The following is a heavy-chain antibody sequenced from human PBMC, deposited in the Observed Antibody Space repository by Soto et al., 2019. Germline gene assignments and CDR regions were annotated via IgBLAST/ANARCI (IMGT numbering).Heavy chain of an antibody. CDR3: ARDRILIKWGGLTYYYGVDV. J-gene: IGHJ6*01. CDR2: IYHTGRT. D-gene: IGHD3-16*01. V-gene: IGHV4-30-2*01. CDR1: DGSISSGGYS. Sequence: QLQLQESGSGLVKPSQTLSLTCAVSDGSISSGGYSWSWIRQPPGKGLEWLGNIYHTGRTNYNPSLKSRLTFSVDWSKNQFSLKQSSVTAADTAVYFCARDRILIKWGGLTYYYGVDVWGQGTTVIVSS.